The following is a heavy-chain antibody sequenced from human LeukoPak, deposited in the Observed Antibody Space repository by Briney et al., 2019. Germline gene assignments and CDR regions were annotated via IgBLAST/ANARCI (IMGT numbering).Heavy chain of an antibody. D-gene: IGHD4-17*01. CDR1: GFTFSDYH. V-gene: IGHV3-11*04. CDR3: ARYYGTTIWDY. J-gene: IGHJ4*02. CDR2: ISNSDNTK. Sequence: GGSLRLSCAASGFTFSDYHMSWVRQAPGKGLEFVSYISNSDNTKYYADSVKGRFTISRDNSKKSLYLQMNSLRAEDTAVYYCARYYGTTIWDYWGQGTLVTVSS.